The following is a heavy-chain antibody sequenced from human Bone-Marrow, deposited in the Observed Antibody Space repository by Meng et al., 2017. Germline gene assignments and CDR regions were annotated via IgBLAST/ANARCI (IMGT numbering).Heavy chain of an antibody. J-gene: IGHJ4*02. Sequence: SETLSLTCAVHGGSFSGYYWSWIRQPPGKGLEWIGEINHSGSTNYNPSLKSRVTISVDTSKNQFSLKLSSVTAADTAVYYCARDRYGSGIIDYWGQGTLVTVSS. CDR1: GGSFSGYY. D-gene: IGHD3-10*01. V-gene: IGHV4-34*01. CDR2: INHSGST. CDR3: ARDRYGSGIIDY.